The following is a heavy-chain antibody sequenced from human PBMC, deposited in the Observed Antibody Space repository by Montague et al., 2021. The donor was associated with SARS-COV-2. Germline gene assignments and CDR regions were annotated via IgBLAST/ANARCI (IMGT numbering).Heavy chain of an antibody. J-gene: IGHJ2*01. V-gene: IGHV4-39*01. CDR1: GGSISSSSYY. CDR2: IYYSGST. Sequence: SETLSLTCTVSGGSISSSSYYWGWIRQPPGKGLEWIGSIYYSGSTYYNPSLKSRVTISVDTSKNQFSLKLNSVTAADTAVYYCAITYYYGSGSYYWYFDLWGRGTLVTVSS. CDR3: AITYYYGSGSYYWYFDL. D-gene: IGHD3-10*01.